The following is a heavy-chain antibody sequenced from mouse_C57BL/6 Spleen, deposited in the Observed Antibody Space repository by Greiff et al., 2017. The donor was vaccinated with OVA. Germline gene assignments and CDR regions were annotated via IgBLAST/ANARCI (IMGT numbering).Heavy chain of an antibody. CDR3: ARSGQLGNYFDY. D-gene: IGHD4-1*02. Sequence: VQLQQPGAELVKPGASVKLSCKASGYTFTSYWMHWVKQRPGQGLEWIGMIHPNSGSTNYNEKFKSKATLTVDKSSSTAYMQLSSLTSEDSAVYYCARSGQLGNYFDYWGQGTTLTVSS. V-gene: IGHV1-64*01. CDR1: GYTFTSYW. CDR2: IHPNSGST. J-gene: IGHJ2*01.